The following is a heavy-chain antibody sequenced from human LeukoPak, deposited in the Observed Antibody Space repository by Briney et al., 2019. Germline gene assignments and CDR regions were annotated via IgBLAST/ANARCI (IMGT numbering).Heavy chain of an antibody. Sequence: SETLSLTCAVYGGSFSGYYWSWIRQPPGKGLEWIGEINHSGSTNYNPSLKSRVTISVDTSKNQFSLKLSSVTAADTAVYYCASRRGVGATADYWGQGTLVTVSS. V-gene: IGHV4-34*01. D-gene: IGHD1-26*01. J-gene: IGHJ4*02. CDR1: GGSFSGYY. CDR2: INHSGST. CDR3: ASRRGVGATADY.